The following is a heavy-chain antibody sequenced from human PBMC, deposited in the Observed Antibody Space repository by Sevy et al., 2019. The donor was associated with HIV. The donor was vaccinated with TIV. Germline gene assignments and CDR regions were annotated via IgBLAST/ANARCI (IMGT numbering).Heavy chain of an antibody. D-gene: IGHD4-17*01. J-gene: IGHJ6*02. CDR1: GGSISSSNW. Sequence: SETLSLTCVVSGGSISSSNWWSWVRQPPGKGLEWIGEIYHSGSTNYKPSLESRVSISIYKSKNHFSLKVNSVTAADTAVYYCARDATALSPYGLDLWGQGTTVTVSS. CDR2: IYHSGST. CDR3: ARDATALSPYGLDL. V-gene: IGHV4-4*02.